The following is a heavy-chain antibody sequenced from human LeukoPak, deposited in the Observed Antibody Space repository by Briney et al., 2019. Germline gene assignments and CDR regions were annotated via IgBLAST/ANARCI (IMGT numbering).Heavy chain of an antibody. V-gene: IGHV4-39*01. D-gene: IGHD3-3*01. Sequence: SETLSLTCTVSGGSISSSSYYWGWIRQPPGKGLEWIGSIYYSGSTYYNPSLKSRVTISVDTSKNQFSLKLSSVTAADTAVYYCAKIPQRITIFGVVIGPYGMDVWGQGTTVTVSS. CDR2: IYYSGST. J-gene: IGHJ6*02. CDR1: GGSISSSSYY. CDR3: AKIPQRITIFGVVIGPYGMDV.